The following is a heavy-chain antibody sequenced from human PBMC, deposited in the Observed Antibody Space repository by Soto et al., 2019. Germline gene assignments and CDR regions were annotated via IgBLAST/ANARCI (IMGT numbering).Heavy chain of an antibody. CDR1: GGTFSSYA. CDR3: ARDASFYCDYPDY. D-gene: IGHD1-26*01. Sequence: GASVKVSCKASGGTFSSYAISWVRQAPGQGLEWMGGIIPIFGTANYAQKFQGRVTITADESTSTAYMELSSLRSEDTAVYYCARDASFYCDYPDYWGQGTLVTVSS. CDR2: IIPIFGTA. V-gene: IGHV1-69*13. J-gene: IGHJ4*02.